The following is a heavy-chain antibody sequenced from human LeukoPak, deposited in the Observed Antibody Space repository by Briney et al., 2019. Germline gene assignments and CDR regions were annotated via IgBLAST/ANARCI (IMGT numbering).Heavy chain of an antibody. V-gene: IGHV1-69*13. D-gene: IGHD2-2*01. CDR3: ARDWYQLPTPEGPRYYYYGMDV. CDR1: GGTFSSYA. Sequence: ASVKVSCKASGGTFSSYAISWVRQAPGQGLEWMGGIIPIFGTANYAQKFQGRVTITADESTSTAYMELSSLRSEDTAVYYCARDWYQLPTPEGPRYYYYGMDVWGQGTTVTVSS. CDR2: IIPIFGTA. J-gene: IGHJ6*02.